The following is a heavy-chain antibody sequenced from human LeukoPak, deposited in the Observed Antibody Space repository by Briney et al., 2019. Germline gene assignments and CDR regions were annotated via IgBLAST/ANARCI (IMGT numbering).Heavy chain of an antibody. J-gene: IGHJ1*01. CDR3: ARGGNYDSSRYYEYFQH. V-gene: IGHV3-30*01. Sequence: AGGSLRLSCAASGFTFSSYAMHWVRQAPGKGLEWVAVISYGGSNKYYADSVKGRFTISRDNSKNTLYLQMNSLRAEDTAVYYCARGGNYDSSRYYEYFQHWGQGTLVTVSS. CDR1: GFTFSSYA. D-gene: IGHD3-22*01. CDR2: ISYGGSNK.